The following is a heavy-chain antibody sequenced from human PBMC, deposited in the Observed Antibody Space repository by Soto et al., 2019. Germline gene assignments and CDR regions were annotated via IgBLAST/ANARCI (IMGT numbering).Heavy chain of an antibody. V-gene: IGHV1-58*01. D-gene: IGHD2-15*01. CDR2: IVVGSGNT. CDR1: GLTFIYAA. J-gene: IGHJ3*02. Sequence: GXSGEVSFRASGLTFIYAAVQWVRQIRGRRLEWIGWIVVGSGNTNYAQDFQGRVTIKRDMSTDTVYMELSSLSSEDSAVFFCAADVLTYGNGGYFFDGFDTWGQGTKVTVSS. CDR3: AADVLTYGNGGYFFDGFDT.